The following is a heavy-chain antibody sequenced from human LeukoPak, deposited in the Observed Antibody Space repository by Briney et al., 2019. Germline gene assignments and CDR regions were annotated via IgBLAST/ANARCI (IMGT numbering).Heavy chain of an antibody. CDR1: GFTFSSYW. D-gene: IGHD1-26*01. CDR3: ATRSYYYYYGMDV. V-gene: IGHV3-23*01. CDR2: ISGSGGST. Sequence: GGSLRLSCAASGFTFSSYWMSWVRQAPGKGLEWVSAISGSGGSTYYADSVKGRFTISRDNSKNTLYLQMNSLRAEDTAVYYCATRSYYYYYGMDVWGQGTTVTVSS. J-gene: IGHJ6*02.